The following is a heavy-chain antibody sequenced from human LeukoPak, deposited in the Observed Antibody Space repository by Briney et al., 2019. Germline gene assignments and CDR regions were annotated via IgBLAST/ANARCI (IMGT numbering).Heavy chain of an antibody. J-gene: IGHJ4*02. CDR3: ARERGPQGIAAAGRDY. Sequence: GASVKVSCKASGYTFTGYYMHWVRQAPGQGLEWMGWINPNSGGTNYAQKLQGRVTMTTDTSTSTAYMELRSLRSDDTAVYYCARERGPQGIAAAGRDYWGQGTLVTVSS. D-gene: IGHD6-13*01. CDR1: GYTFTGYY. V-gene: IGHV1-2*02. CDR2: INPNSGGT.